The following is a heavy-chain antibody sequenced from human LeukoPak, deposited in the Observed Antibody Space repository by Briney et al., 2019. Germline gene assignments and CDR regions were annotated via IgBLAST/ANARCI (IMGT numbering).Heavy chain of an antibody. Sequence: SQTLSLTCTVSGGSITSGGYYWSWIRQHPGKGLEWIGYIYYSGGTYYNPSLKSRAAISVDTSKNQFSLKLSSVTAADTAVYYCARDVGRGYDILTGYDGRAFDIWGQGTMVTFSS. J-gene: IGHJ3*02. CDR2: IYYSGGT. CDR1: GGSITSGGYY. V-gene: IGHV4-31*03. CDR3: ARDVGRGYDILTGYDGRAFDI. D-gene: IGHD3-9*01.